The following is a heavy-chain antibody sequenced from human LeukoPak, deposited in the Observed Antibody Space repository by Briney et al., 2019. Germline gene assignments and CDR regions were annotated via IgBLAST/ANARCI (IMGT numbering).Heavy chain of an antibody. CDR2: INSDGSST. CDR3: ARDPCSGGSCYGGY. CDR1: GFTFSSYW. V-gene: IGHV3-74*01. D-gene: IGHD2-15*01. Sequence: GGSLRLSCAASGFTFSSYWMHWVRQAPRKGLVWVSRINSDGSSTSYADSVKGRFTISRDNAKNTLYLQMNSLRAEDTAVYYCARDPCSGGSCYGGYWGQGTLVTVSS. J-gene: IGHJ4*02.